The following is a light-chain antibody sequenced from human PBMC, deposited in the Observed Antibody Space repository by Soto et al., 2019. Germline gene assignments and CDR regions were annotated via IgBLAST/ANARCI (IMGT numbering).Light chain of an antibody. V-gene: IGLV2-14*03. J-gene: IGLJ2*01. CDR2: RVN. Sequence: QSALTQPASVSGSPGQSITISCTGAVNDMTFYDYISWYQHHPGKDPKLIIFRVNNRPSGVSIRFAGSKSGNAASLRISGLQAEDEADDYCSSYTSRSFVVFGGGTKVTVL. CDR3: SSYTSRSFVV. CDR1: VNDMTFYDY.